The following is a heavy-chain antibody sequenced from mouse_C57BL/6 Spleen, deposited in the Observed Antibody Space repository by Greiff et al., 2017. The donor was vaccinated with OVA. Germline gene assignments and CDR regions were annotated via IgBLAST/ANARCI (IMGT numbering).Heavy chain of an antibody. CDR3: AGVTTVVATWDAMDY. CDR1: GYTFTSYW. J-gene: IGHJ4*01. Sequence: VQLQQPGPELVKPGASVKLSCKASGYTFTSYWMHWVKQRPGQGLEWIGNINPSNGGTNYNEKFKSKATLTVDKSYSTAYMQLSSLTSEDSAVYYCAGVTTVVATWDAMDYWGQGTSVTVSS. V-gene: IGHV1-53*01. CDR2: INPSNGGT. D-gene: IGHD1-1*01.